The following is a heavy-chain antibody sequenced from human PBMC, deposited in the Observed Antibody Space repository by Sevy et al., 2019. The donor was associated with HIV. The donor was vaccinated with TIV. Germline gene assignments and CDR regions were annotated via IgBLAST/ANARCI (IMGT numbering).Heavy chain of an antibody. CDR1: GFSFTNYW. CDR2: IKRDASEK. Sequence: GGSLRLSCVASGFSFTNYWMTWVRQVPGKGLEWVANIKRDASEKYYVGSVKGRFTISRDNAKESLYLQMKSLRAEDTAVYYCARDCNSASCLWGLDVWGQGTTVTVSS. V-gene: IGHV3-7*03. CDR3: ARDCNSASCLWGLDV. D-gene: IGHD2-2*01. J-gene: IGHJ6*02.